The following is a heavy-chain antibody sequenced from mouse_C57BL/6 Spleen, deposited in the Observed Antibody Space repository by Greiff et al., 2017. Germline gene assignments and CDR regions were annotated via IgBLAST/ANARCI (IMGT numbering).Heavy chain of an antibody. CDR2: IYPRSGNT. CDR3: ARSEDYGGRYAMEY. CDR1: GYTFTSYG. D-gene: IGHD2-4*01. J-gene: IGHJ4*01. Sequence: QVQLKQSGAELARPGASVKLSCKASGYTFTSYGISWVKQRTGQGLEWIGEIYPRSGNTYYNEKFKGKATLTADKSSSTAYMELRSLTSEDSAVYFCARSEDYGGRYAMEYWGQGTSVTVSS. V-gene: IGHV1-81*01.